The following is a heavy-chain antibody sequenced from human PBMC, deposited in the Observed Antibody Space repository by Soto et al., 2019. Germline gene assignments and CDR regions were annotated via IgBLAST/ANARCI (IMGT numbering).Heavy chain of an antibody. D-gene: IGHD3-10*01. CDR3: VKSSTGTYGLFDY. V-gene: IGHV3-74*01. CDR1: GFTFSSYW. CDR2: INGDGRTT. Sequence: GGSLRLSCAASGFTFSSYWMRWVRQVPGKGLVWVSRINGDGRTTNYADSVKGRFTISRDNAKNTLFLQMNTLRAEDTALYYCVKSSTGTYGLFDYWGQGTLVTVSS. J-gene: IGHJ4*02.